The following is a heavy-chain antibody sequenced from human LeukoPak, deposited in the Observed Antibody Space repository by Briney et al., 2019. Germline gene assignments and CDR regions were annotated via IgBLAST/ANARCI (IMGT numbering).Heavy chain of an antibody. V-gene: IGHV3-74*01. J-gene: IGHJ2*01. CDR1: GFTFSSYW. D-gene: IGHD4-23*01. CDR3: ARDASTGGNYPYWYFDL. CDR2: INTDGSST. Sequence: GGSLRLSCAASGFTFSSYWMHWVRQAPGKGLVWVSRINTDGSSTSYADSVKGRFTISRDNAKNTLYLQMNSLRAEDTAVYYCARDASTGGNYPYWYFDLWGRGTLVTVSS.